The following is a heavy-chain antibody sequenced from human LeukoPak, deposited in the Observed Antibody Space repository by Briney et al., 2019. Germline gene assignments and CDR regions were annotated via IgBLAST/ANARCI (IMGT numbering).Heavy chain of an antibody. CDR2: IYSGGST. CDR3: ARMGFTGDQDYFDY. Sequence: PGGSLRLSCAASGFTVSSNYMSWVRQAPGKGLEWVSVIYSGGSTYYADSVKGRFTISRDNSKNTLYLQMNSLRAEDTAVYYCARMGFTGDQDYFDYWGQGTLVTVSS. D-gene: IGHD7-27*01. CDR1: GFTVSSNY. J-gene: IGHJ4*02. V-gene: IGHV3-66*01.